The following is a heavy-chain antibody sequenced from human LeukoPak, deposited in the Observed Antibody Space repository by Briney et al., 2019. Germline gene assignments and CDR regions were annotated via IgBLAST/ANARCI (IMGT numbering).Heavy chain of an antibody. CDR3: XXXXXXXSSWYTRGALREY. CDR1: GYSISSTYY. CDR2: VFHSGNT. Sequence: SETLSLTCTVSGYSISSTYYWGWIRQPPGKGLEWVGSVFHSGNTYYNPSLKSRVTISVDTSKNQFSLKLSSVTAADTAVYYXXXXXXXXSSWYTRGALREYWGQGTLVTVSS. J-gene: IGHJ4*02. V-gene: IGHV4-38-2*02. D-gene: IGHD6-13*01.